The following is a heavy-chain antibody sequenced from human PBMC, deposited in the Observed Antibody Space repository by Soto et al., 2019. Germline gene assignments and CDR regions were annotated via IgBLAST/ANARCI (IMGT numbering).Heavy chain of an antibody. V-gene: IGHV1-69*13. CDR3: ARARAQGSPFDY. J-gene: IGHJ4*02. CDR2: IIPIFGTA. D-gene: IGHD3-10*01. Sequence: GASVKVSYKASGGTFSSYAISWVRQAPGQGLEWMGGIIPIFGTANYAQKFQGRVTITADESTSTAYMELSSLRSEDTAVYYCARARAQGSPFDYWGQGTLVTVSS. CDR1: GGTFSSYA.